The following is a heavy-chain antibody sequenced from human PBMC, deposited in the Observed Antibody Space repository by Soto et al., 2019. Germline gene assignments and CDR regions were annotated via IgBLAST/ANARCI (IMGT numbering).Heavy chain of an antibody. CDR3: AREDDPGMDV. V-gene: IGHV3-30*03. D-gene: IGHD3-16*01. Sequence: QVQLVESGGGVVQPGRSLRLSCAASGFTFSSFGMHWVRQAPGKGLEWVALISYDGSDIFYADSVKGRFTISRDNSENMLFLEMNSLRIEDTAVYYCAREDDPGMDVWGQGTTVTVSS. CDR1: GFTFSSFG. CDR2: ISYDGSDI. J-gene: IGHJ6*02.